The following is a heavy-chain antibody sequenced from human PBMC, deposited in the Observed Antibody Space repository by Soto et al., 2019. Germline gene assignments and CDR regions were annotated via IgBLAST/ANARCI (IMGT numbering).Heavy chain of an antibody. D-gene: IGHD3-16*02. V-gene: IGHV2-5*02. CDR3: AHVSFTYRLPAFNY. Sequence: QITLKESGPTLVKPTQTLTLTCTFSGFSLGNSGVGVGWIRQPPVKALDWLALIYWDDDNRNSPSLKTRLTHTQDTSKNQVVLTMTNRDPVDTAIYYCAHVSFTYRLPAFNYWGQGTLVNVSS. J-gene: IGHJ4*02. CDR2: IYWDDDN. CDR1: GFSLGNSGVG.